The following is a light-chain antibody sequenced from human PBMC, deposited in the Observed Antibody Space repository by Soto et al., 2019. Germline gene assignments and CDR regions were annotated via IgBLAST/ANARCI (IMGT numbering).Light chain of an antibody. V-gene: IGLV1-44*01. Sequence: QSVLTQPPSASGTPGQTITISCSGGSSNIGINTVNWYEHLPGTAPRLLIYGNNQRPSGVPDRFSGSTSGTSASLAISGLQSEDEGHYYCATWDDSLDVHVFGTGTKLTVL. CDR3: ATWDDSLDVHV. CDR1: SSNIGINT. J-gene: IGLJ1*01. CDR2: GNN.